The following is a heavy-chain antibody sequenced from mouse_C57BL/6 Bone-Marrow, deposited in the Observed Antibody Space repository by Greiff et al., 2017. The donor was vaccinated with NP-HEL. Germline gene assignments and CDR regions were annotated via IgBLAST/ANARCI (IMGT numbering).Heavy chain of an antibody. CDR1: GYTFTSYG. J-gene: IGHJ4*01. Sequence: QVQLQQSGAELARPGASVKLSCKASGYTFTSYGISWVKQRTGQGLEWIGEIYPRSGNTYYTEKFKGKATLTADKSSSTAYMELRSLTSEDSAVYFCARDSIYYYGSSYDMDYWGQGTSVTVSS. D-gene: IGHD1-1*01. V-gene: IGHV1-81*01. CDR2: IYPRSGNT. CDR3: ARDSIYYYGSSYDMDY.